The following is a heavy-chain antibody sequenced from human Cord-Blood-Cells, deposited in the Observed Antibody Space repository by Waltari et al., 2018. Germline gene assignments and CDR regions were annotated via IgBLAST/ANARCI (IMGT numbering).Heavy chain of an antibody. J-gene: IGHJ4*02. Sequence: EVQLVESGGGLVQPGGSLRLSCAASGVTFSSYEMNWVRQAPGKGVEWVSYISSSGSTIYYADSVKCRFTISSNNAKNSLYLQMNSLRAEDTAVYYCASSGEFFDYWGQGTLVTVSS. CDR1: GVTFSSYE. CDR2: ISSSGSTI. V-gene: IGHV3-48*03. CDR3: ASSGEFFDY. D-gene: IGHD3-16*01.